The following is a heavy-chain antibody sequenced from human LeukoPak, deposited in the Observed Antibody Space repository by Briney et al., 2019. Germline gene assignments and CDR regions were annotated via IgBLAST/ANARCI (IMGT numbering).Heavy chain of an antibody. CDR3: FDP. CDR1: GGSISSYY. CDR2: IYYSGST. V-gene: IGHV4-59*01. Sequence: PSETLSLTCTVSGGSISSYYWSWIRQPPGKGLEWIGYIYYSGSTNYNPSLKSRVTISVDTSKNQFYTAVYYCARGWELKYNWFDPWGQGTLVTVSS. D-gene: IGHD1-26*01. J-gene: IGHJ5*02.